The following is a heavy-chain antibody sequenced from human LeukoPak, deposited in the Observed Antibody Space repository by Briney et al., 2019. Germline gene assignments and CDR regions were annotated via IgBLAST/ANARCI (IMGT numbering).Heavy chain of an antibody. Sequence: GGSLRLSCAASGFTFSSYWIHWVRQAPGKGLVWVSRINRDGSSITYADSVKGRFTISRDNAKNTLYLQMNSLRVEDTAVYYCAREGRVSGYDFDCWGQGTLVTVSS. CDR2: INRDGSSI. V-gene: IGHV3-74*03. J-gene: IGHJ4*02. CDR1: GFTFSSYW. D-gene: IGHD5-12*01. CDR3: AREGRVSGYDFDC.